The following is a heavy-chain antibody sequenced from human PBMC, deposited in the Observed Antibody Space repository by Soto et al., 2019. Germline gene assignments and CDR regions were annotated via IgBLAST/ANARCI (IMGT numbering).Heavy chain of an antibody. J-gene: IGHJ4*02. CDR1: GGSISSGGYY. D-gene: IGHD6-13*01. Sequence: PSETLSLTCTVSGGSISSGGYYWSWIRQHPGKGLEWIGYIYYSGSTYYNPSLKSRVTISVDTSKNQFSLKLSSVTAADTAVYYCAREGVRGAAAGFWGKGTLVTVSS. CDR2: IYYSGST. V-gene: IGHV4-31*03. CDR3: AREGVRGAAAGF.